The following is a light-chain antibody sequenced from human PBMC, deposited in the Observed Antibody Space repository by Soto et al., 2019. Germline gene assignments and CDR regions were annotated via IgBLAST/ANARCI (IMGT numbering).Light chain of an antibody. V-gene: IGKV3-15*01. CDR3: QQGHNWPLT. CDR2: SAS. CDR1: QSISTE. Sequence: EIVMTQSPATLSVSPGERATLSCRASQSISTELAWYQQKPGQPPRLLIYSASTRATGVPARFTGSGSGSEFTLTTSGLQSEDVAVYYCQQGHNWPLTFGQGTRLEI. J-gene: IGKJ2*01.